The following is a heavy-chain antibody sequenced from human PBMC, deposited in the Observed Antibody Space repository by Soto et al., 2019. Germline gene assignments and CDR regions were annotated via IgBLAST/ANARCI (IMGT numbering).Heavy chain of an antibody. J-gene: IGHJ5*02. Sequence: SETLSLTCTVSGGSISSGDYYWSWIRQPPGKGLEWIGYIYYSGSTYYNPSLKSRVTISVDTSKNQFSLKLSSVTAADTAVYYFARESIFGVAPWGQGTLVTVSS. CDR3: ARESIFGVAP. V-gene: IGHV4-30-4*01. CDR1: GGSISSGDYY. D-gene: IGHD3-3*01. CDR2: IYYSGST.